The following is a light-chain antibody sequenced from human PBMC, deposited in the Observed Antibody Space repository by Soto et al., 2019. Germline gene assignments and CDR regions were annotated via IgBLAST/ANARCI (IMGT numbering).Light chain of an antibody. V-gene: IGLV2-18*02. Sequence: QSALTQPPSVSGSPGQSVTISCTGTSSDVGSYNRVSWYHQPPGKAPKLMIYGVTYRPSGVSARFSGAKSGNTASLTISGLQAEDEADYYCSSYAGSRTPEFGIGPKVTV. CDR1: SSDVGSYNR. J-gene: IGLJ1*01. CDR2: GVT. CDR3: SSYAGSRTPE.